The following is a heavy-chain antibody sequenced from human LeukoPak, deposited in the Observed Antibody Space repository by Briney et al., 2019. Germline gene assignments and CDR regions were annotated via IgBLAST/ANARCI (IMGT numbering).Heavy chain of an antibody. CDR1: GGSIASGDYY. D-gene: IGHD3-10*01. J-gene: IGHJ4*02. V-gene: IGHV4-31*03. Sequence: SETLSLTCTVSGGSIASGDYYWSWIRQHPGKGLERIGYIYYSGSTYYNPSLKSRVTLSVDTSKNQFSLKLSSVTAADTAVYYCARDSDYYGSGSSGYFDYWGQETLVTVSS. CDR3: ARDSDYYGSGSSGYFDY. CDR2: IYYSGST.